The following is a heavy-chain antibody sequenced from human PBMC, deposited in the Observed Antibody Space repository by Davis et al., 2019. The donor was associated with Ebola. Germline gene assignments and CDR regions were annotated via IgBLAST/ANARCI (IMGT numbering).Heavy chain of an antibody. CDR2: INHSGST. D-gene: IGHD3-10*01. CDR3: ARVLLWFGDQYGMDV. J-gene: IGHJ6*02. CDR1: GGSFSGYY. Sequence: SQTLSLTCAVYGGSFSGYYWSWIRQPPGKGLEWIREINHSGSTNYNPSLKSRVTISVDTSKNQFSLKLSSVTAADTAVYYCARVLLWFGDQYGMDVWGQGTTVTVSS. V-gene: IGHV4-34*01.